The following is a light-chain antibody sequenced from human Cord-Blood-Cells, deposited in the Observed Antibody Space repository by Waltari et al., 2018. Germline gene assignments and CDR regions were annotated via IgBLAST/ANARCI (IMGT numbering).Light chain of an antibody. Sequence: QSALTQPASVSGSPGQSITISSTGTSSDVGSYNLVSWYHQHPGKAPKLMIYAVSKRPSGVSNRFSGSKSGNTASLTISGLQAEDGADYYCCSYAGSSTYVFGTGTKVTVL. J-gene: IGLJ1*01. CDR2: AVS. CDR1: SSDVGSYNL. V-gene: IGLV2-23*02. CDR3: CSYAGSSTYV.